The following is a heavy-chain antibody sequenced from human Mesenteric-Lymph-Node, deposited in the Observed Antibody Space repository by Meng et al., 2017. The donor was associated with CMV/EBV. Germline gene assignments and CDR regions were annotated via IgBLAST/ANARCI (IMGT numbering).Heavy chain of an antibody. CDR3: ARASGKSSAWYSLFDY. Sequence: GESLKISCAASGFTFSSYWITWVRQAPGKGLEWVANIRQDGGEKYYVDSVKGRFTVSRDNAKNSLSLQMNNLRVEDAAVYYCARASGKSSAWYSLFDYWGQGTRVTVSS. CDR2: IRQDGGEK. CDR1: GFTFSSYW. J-gene: IGHJ4*02. D-gene: IGHD6-25*01. V-gene: IGHV3-7*01.